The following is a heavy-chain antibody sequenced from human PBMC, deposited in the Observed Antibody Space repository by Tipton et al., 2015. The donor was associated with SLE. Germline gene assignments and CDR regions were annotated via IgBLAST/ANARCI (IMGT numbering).Heavy chain of an antibody. D-gene: IGHD2-2*01. CDR3: ARGLPAGDGMDV. Sequence: TLSLTCTVSGGSISSGSYYWSWIRQPPGKGLEWIGEINHSGSTNYNPSLKSRVTISVDTSKNQFSLKLSSVTAADTAVYYCARGLPAGDGMDVWGQGTTVTVSS. CDR2: INHSGST. V-gene: IGHV4-39*07. CDR1: GGSISSGSYY. J-gene: IGHJ6*02.